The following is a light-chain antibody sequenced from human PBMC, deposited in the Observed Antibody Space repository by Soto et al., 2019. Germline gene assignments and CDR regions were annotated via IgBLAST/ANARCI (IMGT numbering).Light chain of an antibody. CDR2: GAS. CDR1: QSVGSN. CDR3: QQYNNRPPET. J-gene: IGKJ2*01. Sequence: EIVMTQSPATLSVSPGERATLSCRASQSVGSNLAWYQQKPGQAPRLLIYGASTRATGIPARFSGSGSGTDFTLTISSLQSEDFATYYCQQYNNRPPETFGQGTKLE. V-gene: IGKV3-15*01.